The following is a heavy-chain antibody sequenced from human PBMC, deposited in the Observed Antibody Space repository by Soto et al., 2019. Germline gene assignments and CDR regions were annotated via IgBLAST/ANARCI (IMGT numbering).Heavy chain of an antibody. CDR2: FDPEDGET. Sequence: QVQLVQSGAEVKKPGASVKVTCKVSGHTLSELSMHWVRQAPGKGLEWMGGFDPEDGETISAQEFQGSVTMTEDTSTDSTYMELSSLRSEDTAVYYCAAGGTRWLHSPFDYWGQGTLVTISS. CDR1: GHTLSELS. D-gene: IGHD1-1*01. J-gene: IGHJ4*02. CDR3: AAGGTRWLHSPFDY. V-gene: IGHV1-24*01.